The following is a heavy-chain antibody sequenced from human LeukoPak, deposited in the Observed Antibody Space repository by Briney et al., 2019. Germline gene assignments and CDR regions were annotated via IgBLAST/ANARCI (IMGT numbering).Heavy chain of an antibody. CDR1: GFTFRSYY. J-gene: IGHJ4*02. CDR2: VNENGRET. Sequence: PGGSLRLSCAASGFTFRSYYMSWVRQAPGKGLEWVAKVNENGRETHYAGSVKGRFTISRDNAKNSVSLQMNNLRAEDTAVYYCAKSGYNRFGYWGQGTLVTVSS. CDR3: AKSGYNRFGY. V-gene: IGHV3-7*01. D-gene: IGHD5-24*01.